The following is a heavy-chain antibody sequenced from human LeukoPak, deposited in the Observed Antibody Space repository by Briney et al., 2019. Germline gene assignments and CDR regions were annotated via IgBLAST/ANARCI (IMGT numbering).Heavy chain of an antibody. CDR1: GFPFSGYA. D-gene: IGHD3-22*01. Sequence: AGRSLRLSCAASGFPFSGYAIHWVRQAPGKGLEWVAVISHDGTNKYYAHSVKGRFTISRDNSKNTLYLQMNSLRTEDTAVYYCARHRGPSLHSSGYFDYWGQGTLVTVSS. CDR3: ARHRGPSLHSSGYFDY. CDR2: ISHDGTNK. V-gene: IGHV3-30-3*01. J-gene: IGHJ4*02.